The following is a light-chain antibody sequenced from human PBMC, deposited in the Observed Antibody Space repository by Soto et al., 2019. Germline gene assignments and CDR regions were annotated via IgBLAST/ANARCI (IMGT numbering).Light chain of an antibody. CDR3: SSYAGSNNLV. CDR1: SSDVGGYNY. CDR2: EVS. J-gene: IGLJ1*01. V-gene: IGLV2-8*01. Sequence: QCVLTQPPSASGSPGQSVTISCTGTSSDVGGYNYVSWYQQHPGKAPKLMIYEVSKRPSGVPDRFSGSKSGNTASLTVSGLQAEDEADYYCSSYAGSNNLVFGTGTEVTVL.